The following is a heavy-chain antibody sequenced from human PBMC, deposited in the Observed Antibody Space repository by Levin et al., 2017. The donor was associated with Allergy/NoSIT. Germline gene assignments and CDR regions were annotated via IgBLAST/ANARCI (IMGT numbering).Heavy chain of an antibody. CDR2: IYAGDSDS. J-gene: IGHJ3*01. CDR3: GALNSGAFAF. Sequence: KVSCQGPGDIFSTYWIGWVRQLPGKGLEWMGIIYAGDSDSKYSPSFQGQVTFSADKSINTAYLQWSSLKASDTAIYYCGALNSGAFAFWGQGTRVTFSS. D-gene: IGHD3-10*01. V-gene: IGHV5-51*01. CDR1: GDIFSTYW.